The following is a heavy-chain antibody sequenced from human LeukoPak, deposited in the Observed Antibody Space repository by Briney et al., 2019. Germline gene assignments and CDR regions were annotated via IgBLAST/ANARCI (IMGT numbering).Heavy chain of an antibody. J-gene: IGHJ4*02. CDR1: GFTFNSYA. CDR3: AKDRLGYDSLGKFFDY. Sequence: GGPLRLSCAASGFTFNSYAMSWVRQAPGTGLEWVSAIGGSGDNTYYADSVKGRFTISRDNSKNTLYLQMNSLRAEDTAVYYCAKDRLGYDSLGKFFDYWGQGTLVTVSS. CDR2: IGGSGDNT. V-gene: IGHV3-23*01. D-gene: IGHD3-22*01.